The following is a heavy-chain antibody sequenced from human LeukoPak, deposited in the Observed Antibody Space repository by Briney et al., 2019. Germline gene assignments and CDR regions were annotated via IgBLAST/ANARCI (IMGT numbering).Heavy chain of an antibody. CDR1: GGSVSSGSYY. D-gene: IGHD2-15*01. V-gene: IGHV4-61*01. J-gene: IGHJ6*02. CDR2: IYYSGST. Sequence: PSETLSLTCTVSGGSVSSGSYYWSWIRQPPGKGLEWIGYIYYSGSTNYNPSLKSRVTISVDTSKNQFSLKLSSVTAADTAVYYCARVRCSGGSCYSRYYGMDVWGQGTTVTVSS. CDR3: ARVRCSGGSCYSRYYGMDV.